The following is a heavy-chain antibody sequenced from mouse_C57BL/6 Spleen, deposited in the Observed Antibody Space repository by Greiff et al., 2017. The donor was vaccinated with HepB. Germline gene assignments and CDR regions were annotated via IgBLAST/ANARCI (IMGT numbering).Heavy chain of an antibody. V-gene: IGHV1-82*01. J-gene: IGHJ2*01. CDR2: IYPGDGDT. CDR3: ARGELRLPYYFDY. D-gene: IGHD3-2*02. CDR1: GYAFSSSW. Sequence: QVQLQQSGPELVKPGASVKISCKASGYAFSSSWMNWVKQRPGKGLEWIGRIYPGDGDTNYNGKFKGKATLTADKSSSTAYMQLSSLTSEDSAVYFCARGELRLPYYFDYWGQGTTLTVSS.